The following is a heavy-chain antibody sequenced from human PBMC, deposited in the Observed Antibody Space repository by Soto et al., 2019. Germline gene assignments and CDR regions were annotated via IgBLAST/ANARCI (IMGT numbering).Heavy chain of an antibody. V-gene: IGHV3-9*01. CDR1: GFTFDDYA. J-gene: IGHJ4*02. D-gene: IGHD6-19*01. Sequence: EVQLVESGGGLVQPGRSLRLSCAASGFTFDDYAMHWVRQAPGKGLEWVSGISWNSGSIGYADSVKGRFTISRDNAKNYLYLQMNSMRAEDTALYYCAKDGHSSGWYYFDYWGQGTLVTVSS. CDR2: ISWNSGSI. CDR3: AKDGHSSGWYYFDY.